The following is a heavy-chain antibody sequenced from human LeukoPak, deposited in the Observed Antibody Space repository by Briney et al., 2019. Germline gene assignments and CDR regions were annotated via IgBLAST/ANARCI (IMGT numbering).Heavy chain of an antibody. V-gene: IGHV3-74*01. D-gene: IGHD3-22*01. CDR3: ARPTGYYYDSSGYMA. J-gene: IGHJ5*02. Sequence: PGGPLRLSCAASGFTFSSYWMHWVRQAPGKGLVWVSRINSDGSSTSYADSVKGRFTISRDNAKNTLYLQMNSLRAEDTAVYYCARPTGYYYDSSGYMAWGQGTLVTVSS. CDR1: GFTFSSYW. CDR2: INSDGSST.